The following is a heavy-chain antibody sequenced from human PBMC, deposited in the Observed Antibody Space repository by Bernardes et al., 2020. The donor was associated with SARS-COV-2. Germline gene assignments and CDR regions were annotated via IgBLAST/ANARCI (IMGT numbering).Heavy chain of an antibody. CDR1: GFTVSSNY. CDR3: ARDPVEYCTNGVCSQRYGMDV. J-gene: IGHJ6*02. V-gene: IGHV3-66*01. Sequence: GGSLRLSCAASGFTVSSNYMSWVRQAPGKGLEWVSVIYSGGSTYYADSVKGRFTISRDNSKNTLYLQMNSLRAEDTAVYYCARDPVEYCTNGVCSQRYGMDVWGQGTTVTVSS. CDR2: IYSGGST. D-gene: IGHD2-8*01.